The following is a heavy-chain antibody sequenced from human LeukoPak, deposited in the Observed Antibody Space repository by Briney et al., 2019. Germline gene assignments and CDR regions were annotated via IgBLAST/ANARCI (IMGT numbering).Heavy chain of an antibody. D-gene: IGHD2/OR15-2a*01. CDR1: GFTFSKYG. J-gene: IGHJ4*02. V-gene: IGHV3-33*06. CDR2: IWYDGSIK. Sequence: GRSLRLSCAASGFTFSKYGMHWVRQAPGKGLEWVAVIWYDGSIKYYAESVKGRFTISKDNSKNTLYLQMNSLRAEDTAVYYCAKADEMNMDYWGQGTLVTVSS. CDR3: AKADEMNMDY.